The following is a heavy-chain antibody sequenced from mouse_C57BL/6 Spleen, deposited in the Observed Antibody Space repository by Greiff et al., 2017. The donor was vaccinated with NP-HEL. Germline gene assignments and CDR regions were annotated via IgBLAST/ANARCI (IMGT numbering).Heavy chain of an antibody. V-gene: IGHV3-6*01. CDR1: GYSITSGYY. Sequence: ESGPGLVKPSQSLSLTCSVTGYSITSGYYWNWIRQFPGNKLEWMGYISYDGSNNYNPSLKNRISITRDTSKNQFFLKLNSVTTEDTATYYCAREGLYGYDGDAMDYWGQGTSVTVSS. J-gene: IGHJ4*01. D-gene: IGHD2-2*01. CDR2: ISYDGSN. CDR3: AREGLYGYDGDAMDY.